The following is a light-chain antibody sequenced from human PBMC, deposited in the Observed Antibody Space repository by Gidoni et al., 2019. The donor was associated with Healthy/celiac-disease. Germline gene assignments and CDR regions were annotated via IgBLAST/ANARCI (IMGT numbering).Light chain of an antibody. CDR1: QSVSSY. CDR3: QQRSNWLT. Sequence: EIVLTQSPATLSLSPGERATLSCRASQSVSSYLAWYQQKPGQAPRLLIYDASRFSGSGSGTDFTLTISSLEPEDFAVYYCQQRSNWLTFXGXTKVEIK. CDR2: DAS. V-gene: IGKV3-11*01. J-gene: IGKJ4*01.